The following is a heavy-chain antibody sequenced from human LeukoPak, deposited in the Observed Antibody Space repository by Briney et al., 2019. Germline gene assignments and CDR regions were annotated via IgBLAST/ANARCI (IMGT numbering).Heavy chain of an antibody. CDR3: ARGPRGIAVAAVDY. D-gene: IGHD6-19*01. V-gene: IGHV1-2*02. CDR2: INPNSGGT. Sequence: ASVKVSCKASGYTFTGYYMHWVRQAPGQGLEWMGGINPNSGGTNYEQQLQRRVPMTTDTSISTHYMELSRLRSDDTDVYYCARGPRGIAVAAVDYWGQGTLVTVSS. CDR1: GYTFTGYY. J-gene: IGHJ4*02.